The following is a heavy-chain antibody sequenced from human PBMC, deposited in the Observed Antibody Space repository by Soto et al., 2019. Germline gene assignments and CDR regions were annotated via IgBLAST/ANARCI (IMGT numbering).Heavy chain of an antibody. D-gene: IGHD6-19*01. Sequence: GGSLRLSCAASGLTFSNYGMHWVRQAPGKGLEWVAVIWYDGSNKYYADSVKGRFTISRDNSKNTLYLQMNSLRAEDTAVYYCARDDIPGRAVAIYGMDVWGQGTTVTVSS. V-gene: IGHV3-33*01. CDR2: IWYDGSNK. CDR1: GLTFSNYG. J-gene: IGHJ6*02. CDR3: ARDDIPGRAVAIYGMDV.